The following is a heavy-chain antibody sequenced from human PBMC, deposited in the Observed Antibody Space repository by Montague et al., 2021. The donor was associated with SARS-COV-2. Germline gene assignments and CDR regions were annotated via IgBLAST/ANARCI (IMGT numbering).Heavy chain of an antibody. CDR3: ARVHPLWFGELLLDYYYYYGMDV. CDR2: IYYRGST. J-gene: IGHJ6*02. CDR1: GGSISSSSYY. D-gene: IGHD3-10*01. Sequence: SETLSLTCTVSGGSISSSSYYWAWIRQPPGKGLEWIGSIYYRGSTYYNPSLKSRVFISVDTSKNQFSLKLSSVTAADTAVYYCARVHPLWFGELLLDYYYYYGMDVWGQGTTVTVSS. V-gene: IGHV4-39*07.